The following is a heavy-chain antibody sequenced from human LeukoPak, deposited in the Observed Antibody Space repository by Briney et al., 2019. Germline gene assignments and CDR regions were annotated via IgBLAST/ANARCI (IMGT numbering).Heavy chain of an antibody. V-gene: IGHV3-74*03. CDR2: INSDGSSI. D-gene: IGHD5-12*01. CDR3: AREGRVSGYDFDC. J-gene: IGHJ4*02. Sequence: GGSLRLSCAASGFTFSSYWMHWVRQAPGKGLVWVSRINSDGSSITYADSVKGRFTISRDNAKNTLYLQMNSLRVEDTAVYYCAREGRVSGYDFDCWGQGTLVTVAS. CDR1: GFTFSSYW.